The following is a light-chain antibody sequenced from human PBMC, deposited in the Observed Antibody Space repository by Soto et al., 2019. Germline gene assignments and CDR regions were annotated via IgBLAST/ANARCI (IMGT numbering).Light chain of an antibody. V-gene: IGKV3-20*01. Sequence: EIVLTQSPGTLSLSPGERATLSCRASQSVSSSYLAWYQQKPGQAPRLLIYGASSRATGIPDRFSGSGSGTDFTLTISRLEPEDFAVYYCQQYCRSVTFGGGTKVEIK. CDR2: GAS. CDR1: QSVSSSY. CDR3: QQYCRSVT. J-gene: IGKJ4*01.